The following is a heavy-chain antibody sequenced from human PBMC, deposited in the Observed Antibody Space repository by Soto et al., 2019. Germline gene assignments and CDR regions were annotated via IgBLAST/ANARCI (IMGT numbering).Heavy chain of an antibody. J-gene: IGHJ4*02. CDR2: ISGSGGST. D-gene: IGHD3-9*01. CDR3: ATYNYDILTAFDY. Sequence: QPGGSLRLSCAASGFTFSSYAMSWVRQAPGKGLEWVSAISGSGGSTYYADSVKGRFTISRDNSKNTLYLQMNSLRAEDTAVYYCATYNYDILTAFDYWGQGTLVTVSS. CDR1: GFTFSSYA. V-gene: IGHV3-23*01.